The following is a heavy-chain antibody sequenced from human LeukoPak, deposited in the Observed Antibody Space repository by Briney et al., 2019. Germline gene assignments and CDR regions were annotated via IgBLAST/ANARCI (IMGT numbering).Heavy chain of an antibody. CDR3: ARGMRDYYDSSGHS. CDR2: INHSGST. CDR1: GGSFSGYY. J-gene: IGHJ4*02. D-gene: IGHD3-22*01. Sequence: SETLSLTCAVYGGSFSGYYWSWIRQPPGKGLEWIGEINHSGSTNYNPSLKSRVTISVDTSKNQSSLKLSSVTAADTAVYYCARGMRDYYDSSGHSWGQGTLVTVSS. V-gene: IGHV4-34*01.